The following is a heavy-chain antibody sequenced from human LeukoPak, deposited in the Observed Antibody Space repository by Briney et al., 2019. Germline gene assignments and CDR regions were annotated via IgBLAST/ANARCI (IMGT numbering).Heavy chain of an antibody. D-gene: IGHD3-3*01. CDR2: ISAYNGNT. Sequence: ASVKVSCKASGYTFTSYGISWVRQAPGQGLEWMGWISAYNGNTNYAQKLQGRVTMTTDTSTGTAYMELRSLRSDDTAVYYCARSSSRAYDFWSGPISGYGDYWGQGTLVTVSS. V-gene: IGHV1-18*01. J-gene: IGHJ4*02. CDR1: GYTFTSYG. CDR3: ARSSSRAYDFWSGPISGYGDY.